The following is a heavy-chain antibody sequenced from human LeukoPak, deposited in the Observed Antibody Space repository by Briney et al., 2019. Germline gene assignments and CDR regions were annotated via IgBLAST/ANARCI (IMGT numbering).Heavy chain of an antibody. J-gene: IGHJ4*02. CDR2: ISFDGSNK. V-gene: IGHV3-30*03. Sequence: GGSLRLSCAASGFTLSSYGMQWVSQAPGKGLEWVAVISFDGSNKYYADSVKGRFTISRDNSKNTLYLQMNSLSVEDTAVYYCAAGLYFGDWWGQGTLVTVSS. D-gene: IGHD3-10*01. CDR1: GFTLSSYG. CDR3: AAGLYFGDW.